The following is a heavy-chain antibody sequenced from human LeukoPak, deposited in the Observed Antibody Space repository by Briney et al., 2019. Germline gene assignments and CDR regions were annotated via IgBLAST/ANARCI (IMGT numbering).Heavy chain of an antibody. CDR2: IYYSGST. CDR3: ARVAVVATPIPTFDY. Sequence: SETLSLTCTVSGGSISSSSYYWGWIRQPPGKGLEWIGSIYYSGSTYYNPSLKSRVTISVDTSKNQFSLKLSSVTAVDTAVYYCARVAVVATPIPTFDYWGQGTLVTVSS. V-gene: IGHV4-39*01. CDR1: GGSISSSSYY. J-gene: IGHJ4*02. D-gene: IGHD5-12*01.